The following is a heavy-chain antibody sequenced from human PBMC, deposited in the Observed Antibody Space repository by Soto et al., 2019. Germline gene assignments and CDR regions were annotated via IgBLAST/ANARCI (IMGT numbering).Heavy chain of an antibody. D-gene: IGHD6-25*01. CDR1: GFTFNNYA. CDR3: AQPKFDGYTTYDH. V-gene: IGHV3-23*01. Sequence: EVQLLESGGGLVQPGGSLRLSCAASGFTFNNYAMNWVRQAPGKGLEWVSAITSSGDSAYYADSVKGRFTISRDNSKNTLYLQMSILRAEDTAVYYCAQPKFDGYTTYDHWGQGNLVTVSS. J-gene: IGHJ5*02. CDR2: ITSSGDSA.